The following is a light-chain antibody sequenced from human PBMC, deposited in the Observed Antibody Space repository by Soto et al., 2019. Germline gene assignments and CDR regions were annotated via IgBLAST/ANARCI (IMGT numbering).Light chain of an antibody. CDR2: LNS. V-gene: IGKV2-28*01. J-gene: IGKJ1*01. CDR3: MQALQTPWT. Sequence: DIVMTQSPLSLPVTPGEPASISCRSSQSLLHNNGYNYLDWYLQKPGQSPQLLIYLNSNRASGVPDRFSGSGSGTDFTLKISRVEAEDVGVYYCMQALQTPWTFDQGTKVEIK. CDR1: QSLLHNNGYNY.